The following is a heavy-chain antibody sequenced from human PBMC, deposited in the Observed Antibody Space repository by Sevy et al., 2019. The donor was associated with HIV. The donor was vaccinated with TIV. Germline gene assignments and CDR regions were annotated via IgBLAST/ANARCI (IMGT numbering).Heavy chain of an antibody. CDR3: ARATLGGWSGYYTLGAYGMDV. CDR1: GFTFSDYY. CDR2: ISSSGSTI. D-gene: IGHD3-3*01. J-gene: IGHJ6*02. V-gene: IGHV3-11*01. Sequence: GGSLRLSCAASGFTFSDYYMSWIRQAPGKGLEWVSYISSSGSTIYYADSVKGRFTISRDNAKNSLYLQMNSLRAEDTAMYYCARATLGGWSGYYTLGAYGMDVWGQGTTVTVSS.